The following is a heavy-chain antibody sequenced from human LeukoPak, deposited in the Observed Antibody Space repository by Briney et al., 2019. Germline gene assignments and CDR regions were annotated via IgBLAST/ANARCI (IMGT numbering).Heavy chain of an antibody. CDR2: INPNSGGT. D-gene: IGHD1-26*01. J-gene: IGHJ1*01. V-gene: IGHV1-2*02. CDR1: GYTFTGYY. Sequence: ASVKVSCKASGYTFTGYYMHWVRQAPGQGLEWMGWINPNSGGTNYAQKFQGRVTMTRDTSISTAYMELSRLRSDDTAVYYCARDMSGRTAYFQHWGQGTLVTVSS. CDR3: ARDMSGRTAYFQH.